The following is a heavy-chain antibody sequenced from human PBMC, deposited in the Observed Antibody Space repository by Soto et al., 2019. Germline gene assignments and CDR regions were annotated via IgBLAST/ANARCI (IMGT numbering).Heavy chain of an antibody. J-gene: IGHJ4*02. V-gene: IGHV3-15*07. Sequence: EVHLVESGGGLVKPGESLRLSCAASAFTCTSAWMNWVRRAPGKGLEWVGRAKSKSAGGAIDYAAPVKGRFTISRDDSKDMFFLQMNSLNIEDTAVYYCATSVATPGAFDYWGQGALVTVSS. CDR3: ATSVATPGAFDY. D-gene: IGHD7-27*01. CDR1: AFTCTSAW. CDR2: AKSKSAGGAI.